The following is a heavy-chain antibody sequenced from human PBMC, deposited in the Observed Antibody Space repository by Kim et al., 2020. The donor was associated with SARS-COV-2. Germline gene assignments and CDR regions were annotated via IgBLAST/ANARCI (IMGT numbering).Heavy chain of an antibody. J-gene: IGHJ6*03. V-gene: IGHV4-34*01. CDR2: INHSGST. CDR1: GGSFSGYY. Sequence: SETLSLTCAVYGGSFSGYYWSWIRQPPGKGLEWIGEINHSGSTNYNPSLKSRVTISVDTSKHQFSLKLSSVTAADTAVYYCARGRSDGYNYYYTYYMDVWGKGTTVAVSS. CDR3: ARGRSDGYNYYYTYYMDV. D-gene: IGHD5-12*01.